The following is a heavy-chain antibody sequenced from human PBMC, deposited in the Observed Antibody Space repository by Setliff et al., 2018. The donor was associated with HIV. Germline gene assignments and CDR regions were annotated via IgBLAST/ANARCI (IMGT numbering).Heavy chain of an antibody. V-gene: IGHV4-59*01. CDR2: IYASGRT. CDR1: GGSISRNY. J-gene: IGHJ5*01. D-gene: IGHD3-22*01. CDR3: ARAGNDYYDSNGYYYVVDWFDS. Sequence: KPSETLSLTCTVSGGSISRNYWSWIRQPPGKGLEWIGHIYASGRTNYNPSLKSRVTISLDTSKNHFSLKLSSVTAADTAVYYCARAGNDYYDSNGYYYVVDWFDSWGQGTLVTVSS.